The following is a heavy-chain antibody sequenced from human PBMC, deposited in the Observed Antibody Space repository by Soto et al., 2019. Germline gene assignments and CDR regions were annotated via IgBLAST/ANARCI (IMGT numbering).Heavy chain of an antibody. CDR3: ARLGAYFQALDS. D-gene: IGHD3-16*01. V-gene: IGHV4-59*08. J-gene: IGHJ4*02. CDR2: IYFAGTT. Sequence: QVQLQESGPGLVKPSETLSLTCTVSNGSISPNYWSWIRQPPGKGLEWIGYIYFAGTTTYNPSLRSQVTIPLDASKNRFSLRLTSVTAADTAVYYCARLGAYFQALDSWGQGTLVTVSS. CDR1: NGSISPNY.